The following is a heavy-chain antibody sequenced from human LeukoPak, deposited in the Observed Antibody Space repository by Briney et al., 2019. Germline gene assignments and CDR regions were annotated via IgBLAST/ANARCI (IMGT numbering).Heavy chain of an antibody. Sequence: TSETLSLTCTVSGGSISSSSYYWGWIRQPPGKGLEWIGGIYYSGSTYYNPSLKSRVTISVDTSKNQFSLKLSSVTAADTAVYYCARDVVVTAANFDYWGQGTLVTVSS. CDR1: GGSISSSSYY. V-gene: IGHV4-39*07. CDR2: IYYSGST. J-gene: IGHJ4*02. CDR3: ARDVVVTAANFDY. D-gene: IGHD2-21*02.